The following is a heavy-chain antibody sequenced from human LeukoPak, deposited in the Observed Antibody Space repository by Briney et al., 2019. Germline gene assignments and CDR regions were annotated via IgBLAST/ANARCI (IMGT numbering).Heavy chain of an antibody. V-gene: IGHV1-69*13. D-gene: IGHD2-15*01. J-gene: IGHJ4*02. Sequence: SVTVSCTASGGTFSSYAISWVRQAPGQGLEWMGGIIPIFGTANYAQKFQGRVTITADESTSTAYMELSSLRSEDTAVYYCARNPKLGYCSGGSCYKTLDYWGQGTLVTVSS. CDR3: ARNPKLGYCSGGSCYKTLDY. CDR1: GGTFSSYA. CDR2: IIPIFGTA.